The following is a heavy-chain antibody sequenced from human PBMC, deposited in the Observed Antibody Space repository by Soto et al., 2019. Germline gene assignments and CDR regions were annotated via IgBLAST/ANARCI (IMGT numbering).Heavy chain of an antibody. CDR1: GFTFSSYG. CDR3: AKELTDSSGFEGDY. D-gene: IGHD6-19*01. CDR2: ISYDGSNK. Sequence: GGSLRLSCAASGFTFSSYGMHWVRQAPGKGLEWVAVISYDGSNKYYADPVKGRFTISRDNSKNTLYLQMNSLRAEDTAVYYCAKELTDSSGFEGDYWGQGTLVTVSS. J-gene: IGHJ4*02. V-gene: IGHV3-30*18.